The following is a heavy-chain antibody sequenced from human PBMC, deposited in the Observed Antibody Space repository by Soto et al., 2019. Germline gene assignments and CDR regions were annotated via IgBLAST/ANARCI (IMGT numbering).Heavy chain of an antibody. CDR3: ARGRIAAPLEPFVY. CDR1: GGSFSGYY. J-gene: IGHJ4*02. V-gene: IGHV4-34*01. Sequence: SETLSLTCAVYGGSFSGYYWSWIRQPPGKGLEWIGEINHSGSTNYNPSLKSRVTTSVDTSKNQFSLKLSSVTAADTAVYYCARGRIAAPLEPFVYWGQGTLVTVSS. D-gene: IGHD6-6*01. CDR2: INHSGST.